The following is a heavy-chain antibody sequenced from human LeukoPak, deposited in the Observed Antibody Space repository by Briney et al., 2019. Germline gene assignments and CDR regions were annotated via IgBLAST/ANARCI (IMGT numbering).Heavy chain of an antibody. D-gene: IGHD3-22*01. Sequence: PGGSLRLSCAASGFTFSSCSMNWVRQAPGKGLEWVSSISSSSSYIYYADSVKGRFTISRDNAKNSLYLQMNSLRAEDTAVYYCARDGDDSSGTDYFDYWGQGTLVTVSS. CDR3: ARDGDDSSGTDYFDY. CDR2: ISSSSSYI. CDR1: GFTFSSCS. V-gene: IGHV3-21*01. J-gene: IGHJ4*02.